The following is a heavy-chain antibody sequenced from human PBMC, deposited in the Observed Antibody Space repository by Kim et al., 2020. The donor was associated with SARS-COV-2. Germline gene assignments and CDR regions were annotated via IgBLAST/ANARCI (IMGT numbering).Heavy chain of an antibody. J-gene: IGHJ3*01. V-gene: IGHV4-59*11. CDR3: ARDPPGPDYSFDL. CDR2: IDYSGST. CDR1: GGSISNQY. Sequence: SETLSLTCIVSGGSISNQYWSWIRQPPGKGLEWIGYIDYSGSTNSNPSLKSRVTISVDTSKNQFSLKLSSVTAADTAVYYCARDPPGPDYSFDLWGQGTMVTVSS. D-gene: IGHD5-12*01.